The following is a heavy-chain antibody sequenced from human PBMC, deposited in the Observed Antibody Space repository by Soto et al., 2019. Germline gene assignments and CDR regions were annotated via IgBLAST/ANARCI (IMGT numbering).Heavy chain of an antibody. Sequence: EVQLLESGGGLVQPGGSLRLSCAASGFTFSSYAMSWVRQAPGKGLEWVSAISGSGGSTYYADSMKGRFTISRDNSKNTLYLQMNSLRAEDTAVYYCAKSGQGLWFGESDVWGQGTTVTVSS. CDR3: AKSGQGLWFGESDV. CDR1: GFTFSSYA. V-gene: IGHV3-23*01. D-gene: IGHD3-10*01. J-gene: IGHJ6*02. CDR2: ISGSGGST.